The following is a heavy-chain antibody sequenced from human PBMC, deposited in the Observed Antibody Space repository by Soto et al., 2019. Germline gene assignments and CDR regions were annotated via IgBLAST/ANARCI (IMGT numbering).Heavy chain of an antibody. CDR1: GYSFTSYW. J-gene: IGHJ6*03. CDR2: IYPGDSDT. D-gene: IGHD1-7*01. Sequence: PGESLKISCKGSGYSFTSYWIGWVRQIPWKGLEWMGIIYPGDSDTRYSPSFQGQVTISADKSISTAYLQWSSLKASDTAMYYCARSGDWNYFSNYYYYYMDVWGKGTTVTVSS. CDR3: ARSGDWNYFSNYYYYYMDV. V-gene: IGHV5-51*01.